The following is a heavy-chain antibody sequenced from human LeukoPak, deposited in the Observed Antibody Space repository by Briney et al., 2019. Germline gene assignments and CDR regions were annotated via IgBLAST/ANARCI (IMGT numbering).Heavy chain of an antibody. V-gene: IGHV1-69*01. CDR3: ARDGDSSAWFY. J-gene: IGHJ4*02. CDR1: GGTFSSYA. CDR2: IIPIFGTA. Sequence: ASVKVSCKASGGTFSSYAITWVRQAPGQGLEWMGGIIPIFGTANYAQKFQGRVTITADESTSTAYMELSSLGSKDTAVYYCARDGDSSAWFYWGQGTLVTVSS. D-gene: IGHD6-19*01.